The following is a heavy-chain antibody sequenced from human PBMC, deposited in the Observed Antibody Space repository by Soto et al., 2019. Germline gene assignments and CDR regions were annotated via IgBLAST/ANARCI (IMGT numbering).Heavy chain of an antibody. CDR1: GASISGFY. D-gene: IGHD1-1*01. J-gene: IGHJ5*02. CDR3: VRDGTKTLRDWFDP. CDR2: IYATGTT. V-gene: IGHV4-4*07. Sequence: NPSETLSLTCTVSGASISGFYWSWIRKSAGKGLERIGRIYATGTTDYNPSLKSRVMMSVDTSKKQFSLKLRSVTAADTAVYYCVRDGTKTLRDWFDPWGQGISVTVSS.